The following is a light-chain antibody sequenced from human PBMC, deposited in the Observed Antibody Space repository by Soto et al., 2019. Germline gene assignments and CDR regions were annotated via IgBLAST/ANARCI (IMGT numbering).Light chain of an antibody. CDR3: GTWDFSMSVWV. Sequence: QSVLTQPPSVSAAPGQTVTISCSGSSSNIGNNYVSWYQQLPGTAPKLLIYDNNKRPSGIPDRFSGSKSGTSATLGITGVQTEYEDDYYCGTWDFSMSVWVFGGGTKLTVL. V-gene: IGLV1-51*01. CDR2: DNN. CDR1: SSNIGNNY. J-gene: IGLJ3*02.